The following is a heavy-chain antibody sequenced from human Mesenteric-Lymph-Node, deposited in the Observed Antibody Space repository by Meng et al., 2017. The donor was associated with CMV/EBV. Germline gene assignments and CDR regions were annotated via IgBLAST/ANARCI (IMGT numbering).Heavy chain of an antibody. CDR1: GFIFTDYT. D-gene: IGHD1-20*01. J-gene: IGHJ4*01. Sequence: GESLKISCAASGFIFTDYTISWVRQAPGRGLEWLSSISSSTTIIYYADSVEGRFTISRDNAKKSVYLQMNSLRAEDTAMYYCARDFHNSDYWGQGTLVTVSS. CDR3: ARDFHNSDY. CDR2: ISSSTTII. V-gene: IGHV3-21*01.